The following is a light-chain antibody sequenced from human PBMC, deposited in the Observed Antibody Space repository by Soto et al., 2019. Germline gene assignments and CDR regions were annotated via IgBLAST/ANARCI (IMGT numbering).Light chain of an antibody. CDR2: KAS. J-gene: IGKJ1*01. CDR3: QQYSTYSRA. V-gene: IGKV1-5*03. Sequence: DIQMTQSPSTLSASVGDRVTITCRASQSISMSLAWYQQKPGKAPKLLIYKASSLESGVPSRFSGSISGTEFTLTISSLQPDDFAPYYCQQYSTYSRAFGQGTKVEIK. CDR1: QSISMS.